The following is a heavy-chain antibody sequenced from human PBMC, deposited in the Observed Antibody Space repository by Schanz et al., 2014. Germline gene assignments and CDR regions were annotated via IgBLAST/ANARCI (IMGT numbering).Heavy chain of an antibody. J-gene: IGHJ4*02. CDR1: GFPFRDYF. CDR3: ARGGFGEVSYFDY. V-gene: IGHV3-11*04. Sequence: VQLMESGGGLVKPGGSLRLSCVASGFPFRDYFMAWIRQPPGRGLEWVSYIGNGGVTIYYADSVKGRFTISRDNSKNSLYLQMNSLRPEDTAVYYCARGGFGEVSYFDYWGQGTLVTVSS. CDR2: IGNGGVTI. D-gene: IGHD3-10*01.